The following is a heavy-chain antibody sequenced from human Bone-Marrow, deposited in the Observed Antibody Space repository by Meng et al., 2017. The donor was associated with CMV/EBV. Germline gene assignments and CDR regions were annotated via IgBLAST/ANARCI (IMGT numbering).Heavy chain of an antibody. CDR3: ARDTSDFWSGYHYYYYGMDV. D-gene: IGHD3-3*01. Sequence: GESLKISCAASGFTFSSYAMHWVRQAPGKGLEWVSYISSSGSTIYYADSVKGRFTISRDNAKNSLYLQMNSLRAEDTAVYYCARDTSDFWSGYHYYYYGMDVWGQGTTVTVSS. CDR2: ISSSGSTI. CDR1: GFTFSSYA. J-gene: IGHJ6*02. V-gene: IGHV3-48*03.